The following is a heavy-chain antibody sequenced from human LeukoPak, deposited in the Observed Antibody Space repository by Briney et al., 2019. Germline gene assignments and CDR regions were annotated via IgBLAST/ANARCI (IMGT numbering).Heavy chain of an antibody. Sequence: ASVKVSCKASGYTFTGYYMHWVRQAPRQGLEWMGWINPNSGGTNYAQKFQGRVTMTRDTSISTAYMELSRLRSDDTAVYYCARALHYYDSSGQHPTFGYWGQGTLVTVSS. V-gene: IGHV1-2*02. CDR2: INPNSGGT. CDR3: ARALHYYDSSGQHPTFGY. CDR1: GYTFTGYY. D-gene: IGHD3-22*01. J-gene: IGHJ4*02.